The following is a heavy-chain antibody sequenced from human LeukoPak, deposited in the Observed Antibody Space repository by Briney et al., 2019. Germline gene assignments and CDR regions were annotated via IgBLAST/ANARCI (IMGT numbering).Heavy chain of an antibody. D-gene: IGHD3-10*01. V-gene: IGHV3-30*02. CDR1: GFTFSNYG. CDR3: ASKIRCTCDAFDI. J-gene: IGHJ3*02. CDR2: IRYDGSNK. Sequence: PGGSLRLSCAASGFTFSNYGMNWVRQAPGKGLEWVTFIRYDGSNKYYADSVKGRFTISRDNSKNTLYLQMNSLRAEDTAVYYCASKIRCTCDAFDIWGQGTMVTVSS.